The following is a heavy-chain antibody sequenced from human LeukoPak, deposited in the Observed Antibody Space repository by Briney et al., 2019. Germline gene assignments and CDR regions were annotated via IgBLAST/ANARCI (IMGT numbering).Heavy chain of an antibody. CDR3: ACHGGNIVVVPAAMFYYYYGMDV. V-gene: IGHV1-69*13. J-gene: IGHJ6*02. CDR2: IIPIFGTA. D-gene: IGHD2-2*01. Sequence: AASVTVSCTASGYTFTSYGISWVRQAPGQGLEWMGGIIPIFGTANYAQKFQGRVTITAGESTSTAYMELSSLRSEDTAVYYCACHGGNIVVVPAAMFYYYYGMDVWGQGTTVTVSS. CDR1: GYTFTSYG.